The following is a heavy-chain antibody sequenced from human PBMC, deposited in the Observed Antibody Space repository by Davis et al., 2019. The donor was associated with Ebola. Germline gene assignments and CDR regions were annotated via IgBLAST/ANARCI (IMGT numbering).Heavy chain of an antibody. CDR3: ATTQWLREFDN. J-gene: IGHJ4*02. Sequence: GGSLRLSCAASGFTFSSYSMSWVRQAPGKGLEWVSVIYDHSTAYADSVRGRFIISRDKSNNTLYLEMNSLRVDDTAVYYCATTQWLREFDNWGQGTLVTVSS. CDR2: IYDHST. D-gene: IGHD6-19*01. V-gene: IGHV3-53*05. CDR1: GFTFSSYS.